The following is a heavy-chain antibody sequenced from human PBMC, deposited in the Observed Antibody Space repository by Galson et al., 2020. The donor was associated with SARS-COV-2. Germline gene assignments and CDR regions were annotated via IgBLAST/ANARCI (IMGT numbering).Heavy chain of an antibody. CDR2: IWFDGSNK. V-gene: IGHV3-33*01. D-gene: IGHD2-15*01. J-gene: IGHJ6*02. Sequence: GESLKISCAASGFIFSSYAMHWVRQAPGKWLEWVAVIWFDGSNKYYADSVKGRFTISRDNSKNTLYLQLTSLRPEDTAVYYCAREGLPAYGMDVWGQGTTVTVSS. CDR3: AREGLPAYGMDV. CDR1: GFIFSSYA.